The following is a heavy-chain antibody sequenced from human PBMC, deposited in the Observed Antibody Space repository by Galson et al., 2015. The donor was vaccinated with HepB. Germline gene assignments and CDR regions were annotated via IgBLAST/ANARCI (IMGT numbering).Heavy chain of an antibody. Sequence: SLRLSCAASGFTFSSYGMHWVRQAPGKGLEWVAVISYDGSNKYYADSVKGRFTISRDDSKNTLYLQMNSLRAEDTAVYYCAKGGTGDFYPEYDFDYWGQGTLVTVSS. CDR2: ISYDGSNK. CDR1: GFTFSSYG. D-gene: IGHD2-21*02. CDR3: AKGGTGDFYPEYDFDY. J-gene: IGHJ4*02. V-gene: IGHV3-30*18.